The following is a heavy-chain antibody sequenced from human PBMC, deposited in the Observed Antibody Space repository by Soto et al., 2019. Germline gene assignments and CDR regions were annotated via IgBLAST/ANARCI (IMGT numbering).Heavy chain of an antibody. CDR2: FGNSGNT. CDR1: GGSISTGTYY. J-gene: IGHJ4*02. CDR3: ARHSSGSRHPGFDY. D-gene: IGHD1-26*01. Sequence: QLQLQESGPGLVKTSETLSLTCTVSGGSISTGTYYCCWVRKPPGKGLEWIGSFGNSGNTHYNPSLESRVAVSVGASTRQFSLKVTSVTAADTAEYYCARHSSGSRHPGFDYWGQGTLVTVSS. V-gene: IGHV4-39*01.